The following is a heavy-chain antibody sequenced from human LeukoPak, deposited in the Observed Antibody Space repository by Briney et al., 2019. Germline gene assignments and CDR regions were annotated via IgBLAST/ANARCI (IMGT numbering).Heavy chain of an antibody. D-gene: IGHD2-2*01. CDR1: GGSISSSSYY. J-gene: IGHJ6*03. V-gene: IGHV4-39*01. Sequence: PSETLSLTCTVSGGSISSSSYYWGWIRQPPGKGLEWIGSIYYSGNTYYNPSLKSRVTISVDTSKNQFSLKLSSVTAADTAVYYCARRTSRYYMDLWGKGTTVTVSS. CDR3: ARRTSRYYMDL. CDR2: IYYSGNT.